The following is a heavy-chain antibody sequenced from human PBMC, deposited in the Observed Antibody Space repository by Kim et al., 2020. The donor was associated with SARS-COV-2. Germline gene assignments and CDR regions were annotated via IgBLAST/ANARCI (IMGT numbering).Heavy chain of an antibody. J-gene: IGHJ5*02. CDR1: GGIFSNYA. V-gene: IGHV1-69*13. Sequence: SVKVSCKASGGIFSNYAITWVRQAPGQGLAWMGEIIPIFGTANYAQKFQGRVTITADESTRTAYMELSSLRSEDTAMYYCARRAYYDFWFDPWGQGTLVTVSS. D-gene: IGHD3-3*01. CDR2: IIPIFGTA. CDR3: ARRAYYDFWFDP.